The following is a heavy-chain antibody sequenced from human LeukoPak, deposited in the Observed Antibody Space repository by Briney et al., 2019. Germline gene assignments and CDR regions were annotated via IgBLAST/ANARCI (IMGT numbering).Heavy chain of an antibody. J-gene: IGHJ3*02. CDR1: GFTFSDYY. CDR3: ARDLGRSSDAFDI. D-gene: IGHD1-26*01. CDR2: ISSSSSTI. V-gene: IGHV3-11*04. Sequence: GGSLRLSCAASGFTFSDYYMSWIRQAPGKGLERVSYISSSSSTIYYADSVKGRFTISKDNAKNSLYLQMNSLRAEDTAVYYCARDLGRSSDAFDIWGQGTMVTVSS.